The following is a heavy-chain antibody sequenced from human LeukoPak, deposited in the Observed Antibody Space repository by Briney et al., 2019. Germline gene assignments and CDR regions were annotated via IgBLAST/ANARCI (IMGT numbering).Heavy chain of an antibody. J-gene: IGHJ2*01. CDR3: ARDMYYDILTGYYLGWYFDL. CDR2: IWYDGSNK. D-gene: IGHD3-9*01. CDR1: GFTFSSYG. V-gene: IGHV3-33*01. Sequence: GGSLRLSCAAPGFTFSSYGMHWVRQAPGKGLEWVAVIWYDGSNKYYADSVKGRFTISRDNSKNTLYLQMNSLRAGDTAVYYCARDMYYDILTGYYLGWYFDLWGRGTLVTVSS.